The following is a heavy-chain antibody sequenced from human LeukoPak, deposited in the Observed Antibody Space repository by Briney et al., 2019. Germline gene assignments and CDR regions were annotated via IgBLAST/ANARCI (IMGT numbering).Heavy chain of an antibody. D-gene: IGHD6-19*01. V-gene: IGHV4-4*07. Sequence: PSETLSLTCTVSGGSISGYYWSWLRQPAGKGLEWIGRIYASGSTRYDPSLKSRVTMSVDTSKNQFSLKLSSVTAADTAVYYCARTPGIAVAGHLGYWGQGTLVTVSS. J-gene: IGHJ4*02. CDR1: GGSISGYY. CDR2: IYASGST. CDR3: ARTPGIAVAGHLGY.